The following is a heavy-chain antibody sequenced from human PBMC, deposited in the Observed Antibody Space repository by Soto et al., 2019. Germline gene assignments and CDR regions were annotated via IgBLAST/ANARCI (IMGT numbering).Heavy chain of an antibody. CDR2: IYPGDSDT. CDR1: GYRFIRYW. V-gene: IGHV5-51*01. CDR3: ASLINIRWEHPGIFDH. J-gene: IGHJ4*02. Sequence: GESLKISCRTSGYRFIRYWIGWVRQMPGKGLEWMGIIYPGDSDTRYSPSFQGQVSISVDKSISTVYLQWSSLKASDTAMYYCASLINIRWEHPGIFDHWGQGTLVTVSS. D-gene: IGHD1-26*01.